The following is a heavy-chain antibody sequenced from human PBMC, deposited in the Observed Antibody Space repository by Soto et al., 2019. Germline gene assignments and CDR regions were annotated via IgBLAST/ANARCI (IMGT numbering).Heavy chain of an antibody. V-gene: IGHV1-18*01. CDR1: GYTFTSYG. Sequence: QVQLVQSGAEVKKPGASVKVSCKASGYTFTSYGISWVRQAPGQGLEWMGWISAYNGNTNYAQKRQGRVTMTTDTSTSTAYMELRSRRSDDTAVYYCARGYYDSSGYYPAGYFDYWGQGTLVTASS. CDR2: ISAYNGNT. D-gene: IGHD3-22*01. CDR3: ARGYYDSSGYYPAGYFDY. J-gene: IGHJ4*02.